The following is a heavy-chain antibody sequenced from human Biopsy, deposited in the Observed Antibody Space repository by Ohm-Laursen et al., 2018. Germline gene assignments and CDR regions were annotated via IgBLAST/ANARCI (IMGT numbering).Heavy chain of an antibody. J-gene: IGHJ4*02. Sequence: SLRLSCTASGFTFDDHVMHWVRQAPGKGLEWVSGISWDGGSEGYADSVKGRFTISRDNAKNSLFLQMNSLTTGDTALYYCVRGYSSSWSGYLDHWGQGTLATVSS. CDR3: VRGYSSSWSGYLDH. CDR2: ISWDGGSE. CDR1: GFTFDDHV. D-gene: IGHD3-3*01. V-gene: IGHV3-9*01.